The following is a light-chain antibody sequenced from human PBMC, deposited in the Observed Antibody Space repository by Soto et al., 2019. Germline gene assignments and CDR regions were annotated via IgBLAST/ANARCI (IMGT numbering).Light chain of an antibody. CDR3: AAWDDSLKGV. CDR1: SSNIGSNT. V-gene: IGLV1-44*01. J-gene: IGLJ2*01. Sequence: QAVVTQPPSASGTPGQRVTISCSGSSSNIGSNTVNWYQQLPRTAPRLLVYSNNQRPSGVPDRFSGSKSGTSASLAISGLQSEDEADYYCAAWDDSLKGVFGGGTKLTVL. CDR2: SNN.